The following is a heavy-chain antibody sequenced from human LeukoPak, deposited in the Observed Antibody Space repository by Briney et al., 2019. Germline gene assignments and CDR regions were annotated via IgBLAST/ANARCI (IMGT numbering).Heavy chain of an antibody. Sequence: SQTLSLTCALSGDRVSTNNAAWSWIRQSPSRGLEWLGRAYYRSKWYNYYAGSVKRRIIFNPDTSKNQFSLQLNSVTPEDTAVYYCAREKVVIAATHYYGMDVWGQGTTVTVSS. V-gene: IGHV6-1*01. D-gene: IGHD2-15*01. J-gene: IGHJ6*02. CDR1: GDRVSTNNAA. CDR3: AREKVVIAATHYYGMDV. CDR2: AYYRSKWYN.